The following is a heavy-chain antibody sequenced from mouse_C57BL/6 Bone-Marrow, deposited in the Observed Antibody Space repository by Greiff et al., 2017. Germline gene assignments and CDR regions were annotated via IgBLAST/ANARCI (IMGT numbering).Heavy chain of an antibody. V-gene: IGHV1-22*01. CDR1: GYTFPDYN. D-gene: IGHD1-1*01. CDR2: INPNNGGT. J-gene: IGHJ1*03. CDR3: ARNGYYGSSSNWYCDV. Sequence: EVQLQQSGPELVKPGASVKMSCKASGYTFPDYNMHWVKQSHGKSLEWIGYINPNNGGTSSNQKLKGKATFTVNKFSRPAYMELRSRASEDSAGYYCARNGYYGSSSNWYCDVWGTGTTVTVSS.